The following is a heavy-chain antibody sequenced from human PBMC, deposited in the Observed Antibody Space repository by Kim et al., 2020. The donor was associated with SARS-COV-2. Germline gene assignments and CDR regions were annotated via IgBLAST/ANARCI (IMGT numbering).Heavy chain of an antibody. J-gene: IGHJ6*03. CDR2: MNPNSGNT. V-gene: IGHV1-8*01. D-gene: IGHD3-10*01. CDR1: GYTFTSYD. Sequence: ASVKVSCKASGYTFTSYDINCVRPATGQGLEWMGCMNPNSGNTGYAQKFQGRVTMTRNTSISTAYMELSSLRSEDTAVYYCASAKLVQGVFYYYYYVDVWGKGTTVTVSS. CDR3: ASAKLVQGVFYYYYYVDV.